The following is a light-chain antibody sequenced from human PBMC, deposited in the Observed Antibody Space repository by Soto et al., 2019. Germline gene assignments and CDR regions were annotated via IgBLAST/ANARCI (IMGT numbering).Light chain of an antibody. Sequence: DAVMTQSPLSLPVILGQPASISCRSSQSLVYNDGNTYLNWFQQRPGKSPGRIVYEVSNWDSGVQDRFNGSGSGTAFTLKISRLEAEDVRVYYCLQGRRWLRMVGQGTKLEI. J-gene: IGKJ1*01. CDR1: QSLVYNDGNTY. CDR3: LQGRRWLRM. CDR2: EVS. V-gene: IGKV2D-30*01.